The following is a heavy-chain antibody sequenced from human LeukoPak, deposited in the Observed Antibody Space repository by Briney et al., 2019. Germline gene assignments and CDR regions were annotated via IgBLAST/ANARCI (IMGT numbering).Heavy chain of an antibody. Sequence: PSENLSLTCAVPGYSISSGYHWGWFRQSPGEGLEWIGSIYHSGSTYYNPYLKSRVTISVDTSKNQFSLKLSSVTAADTAVYYCVLAAAGTTSDYWGQGTLVTVSS. CDR2: IYHSGST. J-gene: IGHJ4*02. V-gene: IGHV4-38-2*01. CDR1: GYSISSGYH. D-gene: IGHD6-13*01. CDR3: VLAAAGTTSDY.